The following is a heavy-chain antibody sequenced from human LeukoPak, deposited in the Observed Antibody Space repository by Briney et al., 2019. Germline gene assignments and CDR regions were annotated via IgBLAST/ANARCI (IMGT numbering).Heavy chain of an antibody. CDR1: GFTFDDYA. V-gene: IGHV3-9*01. D-gene: IGHD2-15*01. CDR2: ISWNSGSI. CDR3: ASLGYCSGGSCY. Sequence: GGSLRLSCAASGFTFDDYAMHWVRQAPGKGLEWVSGISWNSGSIGYADSVKGRFTISRDNAKNSLYLQMNSLRAEDTALYYCASLGYCSGGSCYWGQGTLVTVSS. J-gene: IGHJ4*02.